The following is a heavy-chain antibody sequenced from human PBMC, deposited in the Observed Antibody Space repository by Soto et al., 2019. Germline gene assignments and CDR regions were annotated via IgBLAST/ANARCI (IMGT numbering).Heavy chain of an antibody. CDR1: GYTLNDLS. J-gene: IGHJ6*02. Sequence: QVQLVQSGAEVKNPGASVKVSCKVFGYTLNDLSIHWVRLAPGKGLEWMGGFDREHGEAVYAQKFQGRVTMTEETTTDTAYMEVSNLRSEDTAVYYCVKGGSRGRYYYYYGMDVWGQGTTVTVSS. V-gene: IGHV1-24*01. D-gene: IGHD1-26*01. CDR3: VKGGSRGRYYYYYGMDV. CDR2: FDREHGEA.